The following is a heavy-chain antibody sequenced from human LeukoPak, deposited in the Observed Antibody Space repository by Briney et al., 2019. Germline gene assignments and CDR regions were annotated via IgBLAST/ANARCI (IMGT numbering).Heavy chain of an antibody. J-gene: IGHJ4*02. CDR2: IRYDGSNK. D-gene: IGHD3-22*01. CDR3: ARDWADNSDYPGNY. CDR1: GFTFSSYG. Sequence: GGSLRLSCAASGFTFSSYGMHWVHQAPGKGLEWVAFIRYDGSNKYYADSVKGRFTISRDNSNNTLYLQTNSLRTEDTAVYYCARDWADNSDYPGNYWGQGTLVTVSS. V-gene: IGHV3-30*02.